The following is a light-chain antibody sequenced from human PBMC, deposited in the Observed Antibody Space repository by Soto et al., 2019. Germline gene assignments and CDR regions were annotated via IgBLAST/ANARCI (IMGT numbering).Light chain of an antibody. CDR2: GAS. J-gene: IGKJ1*01. CDR3: HQYNNWPTT. Sequence: EIVMTQSPATLSVSPGERATLSCRASQSVSSNLAWYQQKPGQAPRLLIYGASTRATGIQARFSGRGSGTEFTLTISSLQSEDFAVYYCHQYNNWPTTFGQGTKVEIK. CDR1: QSVSSN. V-gene: IGKV3-15*01.